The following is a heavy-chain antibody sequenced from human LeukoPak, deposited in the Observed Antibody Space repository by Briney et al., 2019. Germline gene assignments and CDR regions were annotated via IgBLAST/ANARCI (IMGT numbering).Heavy chain of an antibody. J-gene: IGHJ4*02. CDR1: GGSISSGGYY. CDR3: ARDRRDGYIVEGY. D-gene: IGHD5-24*01. Sequence: PSQTLSLTCTVSGGSISSGGYYWSWIRQHPGKGLESIGYIYYSGSTYYNPSLKSRVTISVDTSKNQFSLKLSSVTAEDTAVYYCARDRRDGYIVEGYWGQGTLVTVSS. CDR2: IYYSGST. V-gene: IGHV4-31*03.